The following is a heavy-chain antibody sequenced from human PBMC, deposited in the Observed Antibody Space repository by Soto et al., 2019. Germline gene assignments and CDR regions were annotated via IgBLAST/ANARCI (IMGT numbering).Heavy chain of an antibody. D-gene: IGHD3-9*01. V-gene: IGHV1-8*01. J-gene: IGHJ3*02. CDR3: ASSTGLRYFDWLLDAFDI. CDR2: MNPNSGNT. Sequence: ASVKVSCKASGYTFTSYDINWVRQATGQGLEWMGWMNPNSGNTGYAQKFQGRVTMTRNTSISTVYMELSSLRSEDTAVYYCASSTGLRYFDWLLDAFDIWGQGTMVTVSS. CDR1: GYTFTSYD.